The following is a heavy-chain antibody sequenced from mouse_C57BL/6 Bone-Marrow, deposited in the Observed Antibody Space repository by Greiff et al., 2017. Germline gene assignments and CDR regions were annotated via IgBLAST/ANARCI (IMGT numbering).Heavy chain of an antibody. V-gene: IGHV5-6*01. CDR2: ISSGGSYT. CDR3: ARLGYDGYLYYFDY. D-gene: IGHD2-3*01. Sequence: EVKVVESGGDLVKPGGSLKLSCAASGFTFSSYGMSWVRQTPDKRLEWVATISSGGSYTYYPDSVEGRFTISRDNAKNTLYLQLSSLMSEDTAMYYCARLGYDGYLYYFDYWGQGTTLTVSS. CDR1: GFTFSSYG. J-gene: IGHJ2*01.